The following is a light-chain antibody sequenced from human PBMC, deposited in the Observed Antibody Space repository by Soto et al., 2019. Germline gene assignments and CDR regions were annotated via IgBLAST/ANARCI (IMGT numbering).Light chain of an antibody. J-gene: IGKJ4*01. CDR1: QGIRNY. CDR2: AAS. CDR3: QKYDSVPLT. Sequence: DIQMTQSPSSLSASVGDRVTITCRASQGIRNYLAWYQQKPGKDPKFLIYAASTLQSGVPSRFSGSGSGTEFTLTISSLQPEDVATYYCQKYDSVPLTFGGGTKVEIK. V-gene: IGKV1-27*01.